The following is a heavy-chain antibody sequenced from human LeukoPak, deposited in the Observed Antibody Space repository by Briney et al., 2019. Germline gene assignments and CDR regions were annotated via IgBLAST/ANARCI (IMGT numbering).Heavy chain of an antibody. Sequence: ETLSLTCAVYGGSFSGYYWSWIRQPPGKGLVWVSRINSDGSSTTYADSVKGRFTISRDNAKNTLYLQMNSLRAEDTAVYYCARGGSGWSPFDYWGQGTLITVSS. CDR2: INSDGSST. V-gene: IGHV3-74*01. CDR1: GGSFSGYY. D-gene: IGHD6-19*01. J-gene: IGHJ4*02. CDR3: ARGGSGWSPFDY.